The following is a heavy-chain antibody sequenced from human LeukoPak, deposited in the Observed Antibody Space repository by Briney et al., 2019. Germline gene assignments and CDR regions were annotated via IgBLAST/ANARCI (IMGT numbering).Heavy chain of an antibody. Sequence: SETLSLTCTVSGGSISSSSYYWGWIRQPPGKGLEWIGCIYYSGSTYYNPSLKSRVTMSVDTSKTPFSLKLSSVTAADTAVYYCARHPNHYVWGSYRPFDYWGQGTLVTVSS. CDR3: ARHPNHYVWGSYRPFDY. CDR2: IYYSGST. V-gene: IGHV4-39*01. J-gene: IGHJ4*02. D-gene: IGHD3-16*02. CDR1: GGSISSSSYY.